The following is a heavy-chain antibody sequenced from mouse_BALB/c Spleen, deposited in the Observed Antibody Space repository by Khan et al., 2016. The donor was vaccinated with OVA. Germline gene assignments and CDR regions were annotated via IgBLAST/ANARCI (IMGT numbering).Heavy chain of an antibody. CDR1: GFTFSSYS. J-gene: IGHJ3*01. CDR3: ESHVTGSFAY. CDR2: ISSDCGYT. D-gene: IGHD4-1*01. Sequence: EVQLVESGGDLVKPGESLKFSCTASGFTFSSYSMSWVHQTPDKRLQWIATISSDCGYTYYSDNVKGRFTISRDNAKNTLYLQMSSLKSEDTAMDYCESHVTGSFAYWGQGTPVTVSA. V-gene: IGHV5-6*01.